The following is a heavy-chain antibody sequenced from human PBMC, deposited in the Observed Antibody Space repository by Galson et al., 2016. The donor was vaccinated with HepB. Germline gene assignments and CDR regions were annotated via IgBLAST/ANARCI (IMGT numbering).Heavy chain of an antibody. CDR1: GASISSSSYY. Sequence: LSLTCAVSGASISSSSYYWDWIRQPPGKGLEWIGTVYYSGSTSYTPSLKTRATISVDESKNHVSLKLTSVTATDTALYYCARRYANPFDHWGLGTLVTVSS. CDR3: ARRYANPFDH. J-gene: IGHJ5*02. CDR2: VYYSGST. D-gene: IGHD2-8*01. V-gene: IGHV4-39*02.